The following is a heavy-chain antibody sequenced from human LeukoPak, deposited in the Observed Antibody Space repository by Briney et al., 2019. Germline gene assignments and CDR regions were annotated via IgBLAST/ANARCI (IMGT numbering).Heavy chain of an antibody. J-gene: IGHJ6*02. V-gene: IGHV3-21*01. CDR1: GFTFSSYS. D-gene: IGHD3-10*01. CDR3: ARVIENYYGSRLYGMDV. CDR2: ISSSSSYI. Sequence: PGGSLRLSCAASGFTFSSYSMNWVRQAPGKGLEWVSSISSSSSYIYYADSVKGRFTISRDNAKNSLYLQMNSPRAEDTAVYYCARVIENYYGSRLYGMDVWGQGTTVTVSS.